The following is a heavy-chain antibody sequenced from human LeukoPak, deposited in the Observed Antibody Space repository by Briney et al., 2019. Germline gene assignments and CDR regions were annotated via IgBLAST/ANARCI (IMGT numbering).Heavy chain of an antibody. CDR3: ASSPLGYSFDY. V-gene: IGHV4-31*03. Sequence: KPSETLSLTCTVSGGSISSGGYYWSWIRQHPGKGLEWIGYIYYSGTTYYNPSLKSRVTISVDTSKNQFSLKLSSVTAADTAVYYCASSPLGYSFDYWDQGTLVTVSS. J-gene: IGHJ4*02. CDR1: GGSISSGGYY. CDR2: IYYSGTT.